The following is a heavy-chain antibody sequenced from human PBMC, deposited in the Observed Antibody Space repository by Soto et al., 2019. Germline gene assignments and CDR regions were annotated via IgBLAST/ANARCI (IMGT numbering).Heavy chain of an antibody. J-gene: IGHJ6*02. CDR3: ARGEHTGYLKTRTYNEMDG. D-gene: IGHD1-1*01. Sequence: QVQLVQSGAEVKRPGSSVKVSCKASGGTLTTYAISWVRQAPGQGLAWMGGIIPIFGTPDYAESHQGRLTITADESTNTAYMELSSLTFEDTAVYYCARGEHTGYLKTRTYNEMDGWGQGTTVTVSS. CDR2: IIPIFGTP. CDR1: GGTLTTYA. V-gene: IGHV1-69*01.